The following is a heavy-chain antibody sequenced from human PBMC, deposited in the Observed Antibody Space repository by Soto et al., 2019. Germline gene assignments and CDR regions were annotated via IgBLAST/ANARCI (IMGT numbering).Heavy chain of an antibody. J-gene: IGHJ6*02. CDR3: AKTYGSGSPFDYYYGMDV. V-gene: IGHV3-30*18. CDR1: GFTFSSYG. D-gene: IGHD3-10*01. Sequence: QVQLVESGGGVVQPGRSLRLSCAASGFTFSSYGMHWVRQAPGKGLEWVAVISYDGSNKYYADSVKGRFTISRDNSKNTLYLQMNSLRAEDTAVYYCAKTYGSGSPFDYYYGMDVWGQGTTVTVSS. CDR2: ISYDGSNK.